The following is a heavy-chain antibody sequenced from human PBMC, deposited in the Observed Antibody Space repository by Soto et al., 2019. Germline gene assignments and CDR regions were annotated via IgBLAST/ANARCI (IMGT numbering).Heavy chain of an antibody. D-gene: IGHD1-20*01. CDR1: GGSISSYY. CDR3: ARDLSRNWKHRGVWFDP. V-gene: IGHV4-59*01. CDR2: IYYSGST. J-gene: IGHJ5*02. Sequence: SETLSLTCTVSGGSISSYYWSWIRQPPGKGLEWIGYIYYSGSTNYNPSLKSRVTISVDTSKNQFSLKLSSVTAADTAVYYCARDLSRNWKHRGVWFDPWGQGTLVTVSS.